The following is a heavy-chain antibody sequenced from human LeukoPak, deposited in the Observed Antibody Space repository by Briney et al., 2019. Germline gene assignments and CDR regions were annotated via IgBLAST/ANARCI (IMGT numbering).Heavy chain of an antibody. CDR1: GYNFPNYW. J-gene: IGHJ4*02. Sequence: GESLKISCKGSGYNFPNYWIAWVRQMPGKGLDWMGVIYPGDSDTRYSPSFQGQVTISADKSISTAYLQWSSLKASDTAMYYCATSFGSTFDYWGQGTLVTVSS. D-gene: IGHD1-26*01. V-gene: IGHV5-51*01. CDR2: IYPGDSDT. CDR3: ATSFGSTFDY.